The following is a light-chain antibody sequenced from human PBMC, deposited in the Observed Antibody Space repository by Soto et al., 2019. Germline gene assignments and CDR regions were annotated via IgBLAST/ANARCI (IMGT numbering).Light chain of an antibody. Sequence: EIVLTQSPGTLSLSPGEGATLSCRASQSVSSSYLAWYQQKPGQAPRLLIYGASSRATGIPDRFSGSGSGTDFTLTINRLEPEDFAVYYCKQYASSPLTFAPGTKVAIK. CDR2: GAS. CDR3: KQYASSPLT. CDR1: QSVSSSY. J-gene: IGKJ3*01. V-gene: IGKV3-20*01.